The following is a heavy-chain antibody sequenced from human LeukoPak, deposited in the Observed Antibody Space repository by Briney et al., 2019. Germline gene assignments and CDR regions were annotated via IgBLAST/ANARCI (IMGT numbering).Heavy chain of an antibody. Sequence: SETLSLTCTVSGGSISSSSYYWGWIRQPPGKGLEWIGRIYTSGSTNYNPSLKSRVTISVDKSKNQFSLKLSSVTAADTAVYYCARVSWNYDWPSRYFDYWGQGTLVTVSS. D-gene: IGHD1-7*01. V-gene: IGHV4-61*05. CDR1: GGSISSSSYY. J-gene: IGHJ4*02. CDR2: IYTSGST. CDR3: ARVSWNYDWPSRYFDY.